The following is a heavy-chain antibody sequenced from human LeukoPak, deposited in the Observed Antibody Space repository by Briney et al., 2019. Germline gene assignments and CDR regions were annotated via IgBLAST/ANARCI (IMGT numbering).Heavy chain of an antibody. CDR1: GFTFSSYA. D-gene: IGHD3-3*01. V-gene: IGHV3-23*01. CDR3: AKVPYYDFWSSFMDV. Sequence: PGGSLRLSCAASGFTFSSYAMSWVRQAPGKGLEWVSAISGSGGSTYYADSLKGRFTISRDNSKNTLYLQMNSLRAEDTAVYYCAKVPYYDFWSSFMDVWGKGTTVTVSS. CDR2: ISGSGGST. J-gene: IGHJ6*03.